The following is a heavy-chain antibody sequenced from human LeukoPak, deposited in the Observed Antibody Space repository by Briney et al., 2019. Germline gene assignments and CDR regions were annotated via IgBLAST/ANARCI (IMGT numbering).Heavy chain of an antibody. CDR3: ARDPDSSSRGNAFDI. CDR1: GYTFTGYY. J-gene: IGHJ3*02. CDR2: INPISGGT. D-gene: IGHD6-13*01. Sequence: ASVKVSCKASGYTFTGYYMHWVRQAPGQGLEWMGWINPISGGTNYAQKFQGRVTMTRDTSISTAYMGLSRLRSDDTAVYYCARDPDSSSRGNAFDIWGQGTMVTVSS. V-gene: IGHV1-2*02.